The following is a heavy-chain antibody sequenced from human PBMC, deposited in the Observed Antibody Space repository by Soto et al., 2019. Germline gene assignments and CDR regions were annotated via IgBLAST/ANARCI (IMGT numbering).Heavy chain of an antibody. D-gene: IGHD6-25*01. Sequence: QVQLVQSGAEVKKPGASVKVSCKASGDTFTKYDINRVRQATGQGLEWMGWMNPSNGNAGYAQNFRGRVTMTSNTSISTAYMELSGLRSEDTAVYYCARRKERSGPNYFDFWGQGTLVTVSS. CDR1: GDTFTKYD. J-gene: IGHJ4*02. V-gene: IGHV1-8*01. CDR2: MNPSNGNA. CDR3: ARRKERSGPNYFDF.